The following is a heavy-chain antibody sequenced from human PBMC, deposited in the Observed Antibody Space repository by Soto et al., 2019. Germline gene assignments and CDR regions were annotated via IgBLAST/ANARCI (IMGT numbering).Heavy chain of an antibody. D-gene: IGHD6-13*01. Sequence: QVQLQESGPGLVKPSQTLSLTCTVSGGPVINGDSYLNWIRQHPEKGLEWMGYINYRGTTNYNAALKSRILISVDTSKNQCPLRLTSVTAADTAVYYCARDAPGAAPYWGQGTLVTVSS. V-gene: IGHV4-31*03. CDR2: INYRGTT. CDR1: GGPVINGDSY. CDR3: ARDAPGAAPY. J-gene: IGHJ4*02.